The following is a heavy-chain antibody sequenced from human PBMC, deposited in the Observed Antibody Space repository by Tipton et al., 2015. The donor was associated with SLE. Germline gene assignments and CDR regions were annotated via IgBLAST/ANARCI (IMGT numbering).Heavy chain of an antibody. J-gene: IGHJ4*02. Sequence: SLRLSCAAPGFPFSNFAINWVRQAPGKGLEWVAVISFDGSTQYYADSVKGRFTISRDNSDNALYLQMNSLRPEDTAMYYCARNGRFHLFDSWGQGTLVTVSS. V-gene: IGHV3-30*04. CDR1: GFPFSNFA. CDR3: ARNGRFHLFDS. D-gene: IGHD1-26*01. CDR2: ISFDGSTQ.